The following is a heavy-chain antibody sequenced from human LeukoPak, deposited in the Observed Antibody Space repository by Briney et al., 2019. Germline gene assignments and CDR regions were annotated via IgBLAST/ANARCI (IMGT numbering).Heavy chain of an antibody. D-gene: IGHD6-13*01. Sequence: GASVKVSFKSAGYTFTYYYIHWVRQAPGQGLEWMGWINPNSGGTNYAQKFQGRVTMTSDTSINTAYMDLNRQKSNDTALYYCAGYTNNWYLGGYWGQGTLVTVSS. CDR1: GYTFTYYY. J-gene: IGHJ4*02. CDR2: INPNSGGT. CDR3: AGYTNNWYLGGY. V-gene: IGHV1-2*02.